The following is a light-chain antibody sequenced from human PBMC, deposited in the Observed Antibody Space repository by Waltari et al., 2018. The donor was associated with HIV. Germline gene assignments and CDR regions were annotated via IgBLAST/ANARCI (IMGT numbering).Light chain of an antibody. CDR2: EVF. Sequence: QSALTQPASVSGSPGQSITISCTGSTIDFGLYAFISWYQQHPGGVPRVIIYEVFRRPSGVSSSFSGSKSGNTASLTISWLQTEDEADYYCTSFTSNYTVIFGGGTKVTVL. V-gene: IGLV2-14*01. J-gene: IGLJ2*01. CDR3: TSFTSNYTVI. CDR1: TIDFGLYAF.